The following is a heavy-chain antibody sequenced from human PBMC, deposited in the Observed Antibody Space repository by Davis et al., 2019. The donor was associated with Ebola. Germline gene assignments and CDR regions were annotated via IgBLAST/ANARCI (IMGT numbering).Heavy chain of an antibody. J-gene: IGHJ2*01. CDR2: ISDSGDSP. CDR1: GFTFSNYA. CDR3: ARSDSGGNWYFDL. D-gene: IGHD4-17*01. V-gene: IGHV3-23*01. Sequence: GESLKISCAASGFTFSNYAMNWVRQAPGKGLEWVSSISDSGDSPNYAGSVKGRFTISRDNAKNSLYLQINSLRADDTALYLCARSDSGGNWYFDLWGRGTLVTVSS.